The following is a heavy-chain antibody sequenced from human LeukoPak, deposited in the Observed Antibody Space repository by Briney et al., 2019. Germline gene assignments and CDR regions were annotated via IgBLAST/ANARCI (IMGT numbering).Heavy chain of an antibody. CDR1: GFTFSDYY. CDR2: INGDSSTI. D-gene: IGHD6-13*01. CDR3: AKDRLMSAGLEY. Sequence: TGGSLRLSCAASGFTFSDYYMSWLRQAPGKGLEWVSYINGDSSTIYYADSVKSRFTISRDNSKNTLYLQMNSLRAEDTAVYSCAKDRLMSAGLEYWGQGTLVSVS. J-gene: IGHJ4*02. V-gene: IGHV3-11*04.